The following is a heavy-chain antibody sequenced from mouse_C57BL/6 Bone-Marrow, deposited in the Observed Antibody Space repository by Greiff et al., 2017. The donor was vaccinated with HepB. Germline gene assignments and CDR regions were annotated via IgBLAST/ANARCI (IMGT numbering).Heavy chain of an antibody. CDR2: IYPGDGDT. D-gene: IGHD2-3*01. CDR1: GYAFSSSW. J-gene: IGHJ3*01. V-gene: IGHV1-82*01. CDR3: ARMRWLPFAY. Sequence: QVQLQQSGPELVKPGASVKISCKASGYAFSSSWMNWVKQRPGKGLEWIGRIYPGDGDTNYNGKFKGKATLTADKSSSTAYMQLSSLPSEDSAVYFCARMRWLPFAYWGQGTLVTVSA.